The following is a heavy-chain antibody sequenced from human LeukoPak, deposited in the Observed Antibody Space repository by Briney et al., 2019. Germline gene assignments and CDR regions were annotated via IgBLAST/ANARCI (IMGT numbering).Heavy chain of an antibody. D-gene: IGHD5-24*01. J-gene: IGHJ4*02. CDR3: ARDGGGGYPGY. CDR2: IYYSGST. Sequence: PSETLSLTCTVSGGSISSYYWSWIRQPPGKGLEWIGYIYYSGSTNYNPSLKSRVTISVDTSKNQFSLKLSSVTAADTAVYYCARDGGGGYPGYWGQGTLVTVSS. V-gene: IGHV4-59*01. CDR1: GGSISSYY.